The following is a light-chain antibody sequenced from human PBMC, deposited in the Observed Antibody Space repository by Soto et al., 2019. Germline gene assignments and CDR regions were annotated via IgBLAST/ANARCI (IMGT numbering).Light chain of an antibody. V-gene: IGKV3-20*01. J-gene: IGKJ5*01. Sequence: EIVLTQSPAALSLSPGERATLSLSDRQYLANNCWAWSQQKPGQSPRLVICDASSRATGIPARFSASGSGTDFTLTISSLEPEDFAVYHCQQYGSSPLITCGKGTRRAIK. CDR2: DAS. CDR3: QQYGSSPLIT. CDR1: QYLANNC.